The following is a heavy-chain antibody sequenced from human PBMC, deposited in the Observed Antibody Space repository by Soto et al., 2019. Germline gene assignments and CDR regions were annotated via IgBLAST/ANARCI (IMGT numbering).Heavy chain of an antibody. CDR3: ARGVVPAASNWFDP. CDR1: GYNFIGQY. V-gene: IGHV1-3*01. D-gene: IGHD2-2*01. Sequence: QLVQSGAEVKKPGASVKISCKASGYNFIGQYIHWVRQAPGQRLEWMGWINAGNGNTKYSQKFQGRVTITRDTSASTAYMELSSLRSEDTAVYYCARGVVPAASNWFDPWGQGTLVTVSS. CDR2: INAGNGNT. J-gene: IGHJ5*02.